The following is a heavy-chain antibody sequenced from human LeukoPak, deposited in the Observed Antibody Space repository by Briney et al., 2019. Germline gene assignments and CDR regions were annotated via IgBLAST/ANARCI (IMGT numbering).Heavy chain of an antibody. D-gene: IGHD3-9*01. CDR1: GGSISSGDYY. Sequence: SETLSLTCTVSGGSISSGDYYWSWIRQPPGKGLEWIGYIYYSGSTYYNPSLKSRVTISVDTSKNQFSLKLSSVTAADTAAYYCARDLLDYDILTGSPAYYYMDVWGKGTTVTVSS. CDR3: ARDLLDYDILTGSPAYYYMDV. V-gene: IGHV4-30-4*01. J-gene: IGHJ6*03. CDR2: IYYSGST.